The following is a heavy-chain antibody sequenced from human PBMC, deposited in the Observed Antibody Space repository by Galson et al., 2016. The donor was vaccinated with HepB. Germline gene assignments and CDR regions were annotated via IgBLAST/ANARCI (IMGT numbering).Heavy chain of an antibody. D-gene: IGHD6-13*01. J-gene: IGHJ4*02. CDR1: GYTFATHC. Sequence: SVKVSCKASGYTFATHCISWVRQAPGEGLEWMGWVRVFDGHTDSAQKFQDRVTFTADTSTNTAYMELRSLTYDDPAVYLCARGQSSSWFPFDYWGQGTLVAVSS. CDR3: ARGQSSSWFPFDY. V-gene: IGHV1-18*01. CDR2: VRVFDGHT.